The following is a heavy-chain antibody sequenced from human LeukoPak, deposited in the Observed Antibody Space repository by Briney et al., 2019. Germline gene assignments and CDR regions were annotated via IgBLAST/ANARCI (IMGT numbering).Heavy chain of an antibody. V-gene: IGHV3-48*01. CDR2: ISSSSSNI. D-gene: IGHD6-6*01. J-gene: IGHJ6*03. Sequence: GGSLRLSCAASGFTFSSYCMNWVRQAPGKGLEWVPYISSSSSNIHYADSEKGRFTISRDNAKNSLYLQMNSLRVEDTAVYYCARKQLGYYYMDVWGKGTTVTVSS. CDR3: ARKQLGYYYMDV. CDR1: GFTFSSYC.